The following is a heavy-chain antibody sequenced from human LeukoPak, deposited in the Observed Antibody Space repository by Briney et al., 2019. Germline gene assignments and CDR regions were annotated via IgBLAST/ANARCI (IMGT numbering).Heavy chain of an antibody. CDR1: GYTFTSYG. Sequence: ASVKVSCKASGYTFTSYGISWVRQAPGQGLEWMGWISAYNGNTNYAQKLQGRVTMTTDTSTSTAYMELRSLRSDDTAVYYCARDRFFSYYYDSSGYYTRGYNWFDPWGQGTLVTVSS. CDR2: ISAYNGNT. D-gene: IGHD3-22*01. CDR3: ARDRFFSYYYDSSGYYTRGYNWFDP. J-gene: IGHJ5*02. V-gene: IGHV1-18*01.